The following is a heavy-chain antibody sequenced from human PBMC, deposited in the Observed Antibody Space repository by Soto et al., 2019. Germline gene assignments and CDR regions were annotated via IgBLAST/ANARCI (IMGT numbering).Heavy chain of an antibody. CDR1: GFTFSSYS. Sequence: EVQLVESGGGLVKPGGSLRLSCAASGFTFSSYSMNWVRQAPGKGLEWVSSISSSSSYIYYADSVKGRFTISRDNAKNSLSLQVNSLRAEDTAVYYCAREGIAAALDYWGHGTLVTVSS. CDR3: AREGIAAALDY. J-gene: IGHJ4*01. CDR2: ISSSSSYI. V-gene: IGHV3-21*01. D-gene: IGHD6-13*01.